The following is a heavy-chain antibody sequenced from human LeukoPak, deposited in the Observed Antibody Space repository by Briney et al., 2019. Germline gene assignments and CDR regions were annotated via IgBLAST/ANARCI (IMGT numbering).Heavy chain of an antibody. CDR1: GFKFSDAW. V-gene: IGHV3-15*01. J-gene: IGHJ6*04. CDR3: AWDGTIYHDMAV. CDR2: MKSKGAGGTT. Sequence: GGSLRLSCEASGFKFSDAWMSWVRQAPGKGLEWVGRMKSKGAGGTTDYAAPVKGRSTISRDHSKNTLFLQMSSLQAEDTAVYYCAWDGTIYHDMAVWGKGTTVTVSS. D-gene: IGHD1-26*01.